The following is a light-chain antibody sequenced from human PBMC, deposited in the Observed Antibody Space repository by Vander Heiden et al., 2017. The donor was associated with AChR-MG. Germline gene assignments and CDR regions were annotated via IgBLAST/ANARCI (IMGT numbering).Light chain of an antibody. J-gene: IGKJ3*01. CDR3: QQYGSPPFT. CDR1: QRITSDF. V-gene: IGKV3-20*01. CDR2: GAS. Sequence: EIVLTQSPGTLSLSPGERATLPCRANQRITSDFLGWYQQKPGQAPRLLIYGASTRATGIPDRFSGSGSGTDFSLTISRREPEDFAVYYCQQYGSPPFTFGPGTKVDIK.